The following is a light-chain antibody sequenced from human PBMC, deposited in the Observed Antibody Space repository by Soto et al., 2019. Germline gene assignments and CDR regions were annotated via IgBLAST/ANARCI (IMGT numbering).Light chain of an antibody. CDR1: QNIGYW. CDR3: EQLNTYPLT. CDR2: DVS. V-gene: IGKV1-5*01. J-gene: IGKJ4*01. Sequence: DIQMTQSPSTLSASIGDRVTIACRASQNIGYWLAWLQQKPGRAPLLLVYDVSTLESGVPSRFNGSGSGTDFTLTITSLQPEDFATYYYEQLNTYPLTFGGGTKVDIK.